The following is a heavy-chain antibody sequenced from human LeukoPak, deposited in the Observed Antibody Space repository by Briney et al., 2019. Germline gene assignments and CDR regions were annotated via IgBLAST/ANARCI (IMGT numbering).Heavy chain of an antibody. V-gene: IGHV3-23*01. CDR2: ISGSGGGT. CDR3: AKTRPGLDY. D-gene: IGHD1-1*01. J-gene: IGHJ4*02. CDR1: GFTFSSHA. Sequence: GGSLRLSCAASGFTFSSHAMTWVRQAPGKGLEWVSTISGSGGGTYYADSVEGRFTISRDNSKNTLYLQMNSLRADDTAVYYCAKTRPGLDYWGQGTLVTVSS.